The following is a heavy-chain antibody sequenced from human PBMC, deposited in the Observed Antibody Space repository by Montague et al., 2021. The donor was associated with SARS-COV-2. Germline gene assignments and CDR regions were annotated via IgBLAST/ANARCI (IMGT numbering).Heavy chain of an antibody. CDR2: INHSGST. CDR1: GGSFSGYY. CDR3: ARGARPGYGFRLGSFDS. J-gene: IGHJ4*02. D-gene: IGHD3-10*01. Sequence: SETLSLTCAVYGGSFSGYYWNWIRQPPGKGLEWIGEINHSGSTNYNPSLKGRVTMSVDTSKNQFSLKLSSVTAADTAVYYCARGARPGYGFRLGSFDSWGQGTLVTVSS. V-gene: IGHV4-34*01.